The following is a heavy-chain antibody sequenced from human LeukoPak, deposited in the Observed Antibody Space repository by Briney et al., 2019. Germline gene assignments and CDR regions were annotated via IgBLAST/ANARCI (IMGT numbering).Heavy chain of an antibody. J-gene: IGHJ4*02. CDR2: IYYIGSA. V-gene: IGHV4-39*01. CDR1: GGSISGSSYY. D-gene: IGHD2-15*01. Sequence: SETLSLTCTVSGGSISGSSYYWDWIRQPPGKGREGIGSIYYIGSAYYTPSLKIRVTISIHASKTQFSLKLSSVPAADTAVYYCARLGSRYCSGGNCSPVWGQGTLVTVSS. CDR3: ARLGSRYCSGGNCSPV.